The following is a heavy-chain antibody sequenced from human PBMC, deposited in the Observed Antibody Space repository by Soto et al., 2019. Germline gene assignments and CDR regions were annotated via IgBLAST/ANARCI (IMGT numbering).Heavy chain of an antibody. CDR1: GFTFSSYS. CDR2: ISSSSDYI. CDR3: RNSDNLCWSAKCCFVH. Sequence: PGGSLRLSCAASGFTFSSYSMNWVRQAPGKGLEWVSFISSSSDYISYADSVKGRFTISRDNSKNSLYLQMNSLRAEDTAVYYYRNSDNLCWSAKCCFVHWGQGTLVTVSS. V-gene: IGHV3-21*01. J-gene: IGHJ4*02. D-gene: IGHD3-3*01.